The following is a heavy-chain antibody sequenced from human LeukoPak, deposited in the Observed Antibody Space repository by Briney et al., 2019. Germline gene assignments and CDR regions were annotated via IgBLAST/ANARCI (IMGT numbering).Heavy chain of an antibody. CDR1: GFTFSSYA. CDR2: ISYDGSNK. Sequence: PGGSLRLSCAASGFTFSSYAMHWVRQAPGKGLEWVAVISYDGSNKYYADSVKGRFTISRDNSKNTLYLQMNSLRAEDTAVYYCARVAMVRGVYGMDVWGRGTTVTVSS. D-gene: IGHD3-10*01. CDR3: ARVAMVRGVYGMDV. V-gene: IGHV3-30-3*01. J-gene: IGHJ6*02.